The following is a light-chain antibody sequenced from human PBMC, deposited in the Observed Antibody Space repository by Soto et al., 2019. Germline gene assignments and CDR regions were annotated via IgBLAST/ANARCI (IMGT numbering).Light chain of an antibody. Sequence: QSALTQPASVSGSPGQSITISCTGTSSDVGSYNYVSWYQQHPGKAPKLMVYDVSNRPSGVSNRFSGSKSGNTASLTISGLQAEDEADYYCGSYTTSSTHVFGPGTKLTVL. V-gene: IGLV2-14*01. CDR1: SSDVGSYNY. CDR3: GSYTTSSTHV. J-gene: IGLJ1*01. CDR2: DVS.